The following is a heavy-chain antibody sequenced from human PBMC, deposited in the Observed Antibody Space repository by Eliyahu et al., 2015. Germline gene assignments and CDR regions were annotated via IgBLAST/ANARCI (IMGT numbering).Heavy chain of an antibody. CDR3: ARVEESDFWSAYSDY. V-gene: IGHV1-18*04. CDR2: ISVHSGNT. J-gene: IGHJ4*02. CDR1: GYTFNSYG. Sequence: QVQLVQSGAEVKKPGASVKVSCKASGYTFNSYGITWVRQAPGQGLEWMGRISVHSGNTNYAQKHQGRVTMTTDTSTTTAYMELRSLRSDDTAVYYCARVEESDFWSAYSDYWGQGTLVTVSS. D-gene: IGHD3-3*01.